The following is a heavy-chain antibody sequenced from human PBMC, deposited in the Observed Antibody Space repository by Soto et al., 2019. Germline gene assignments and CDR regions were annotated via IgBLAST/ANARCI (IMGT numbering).Heavy chain of an antibody. CDR3: ARGKGMEENYYYYGLDI. Sequence: ASVKVSCKASGSTFSTHAMHWVRQAPGQSLEWMGWINGGTGQTKHSHRFQDRVSITRDTSASTAYMELSSLRSEDTAVYYCARGKGMEENYYYYGLDIWGQGTTFTVSS. J-gene: IGHJ6*02. D-gene: IGHD1-1*01. CDR1: GSTFSTHA. CDR2: INGGTGQT. V-gene: IGHV1-3*01.